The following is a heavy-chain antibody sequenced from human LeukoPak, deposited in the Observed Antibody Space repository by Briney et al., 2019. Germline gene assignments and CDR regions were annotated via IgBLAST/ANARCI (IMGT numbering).Heavy chain of an antibody. Sequence: ASVKVSCKASGYTFTSNYIHWVRQAPGQGLEWMGMIYPRDGSTSYAQKFQGRVTVTRDTSTSTVHMELSGLRSEDTAVYYCARDQEGFDYGGQGTLVTVSS. CDR2: IYPRDGST. CDR1: GYTFTSNY. J-gene: IGHJ4*02. V-gene: IGHV1-46*01. CDR3: ARDQEGFDY.